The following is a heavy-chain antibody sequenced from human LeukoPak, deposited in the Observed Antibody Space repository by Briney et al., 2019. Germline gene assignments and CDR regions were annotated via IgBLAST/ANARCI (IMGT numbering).Heavy chain of an antibody. CDR2: LNPNSGGT. Sequence: GASVKVSCKASGYTFTGYYMHWVRQAPGQGLEWMGRLNPNSGGTNYAQRLQGRVTMTTDTSTNTAYMELRSLRSDDTAVYYCARDRAQETLGVFFWHFWGQGTLVTVSS. J-gene: IGHJ4*02. CDR1: GYTFTGYY. CDR3: ARDRAQETLGVFFWHF. D-gene: IGHD1-26*01. V-gene: IGHV1-2*06.